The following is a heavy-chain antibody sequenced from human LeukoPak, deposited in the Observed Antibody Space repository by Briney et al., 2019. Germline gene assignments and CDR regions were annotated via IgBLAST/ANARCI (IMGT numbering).Heavy chain of an antibody. V-gene: IGHV5-51*01. CDR1: GSLFTSYW. Sequence: GASLKISWKGSGSLFTSYWIGWVRPLPGKGLGWMGIIYPGDSDTIYSPSFQGQVTISADKSISTAYLQWSSLKASDTAMYYCARLSDYVWGSRDYWGQGTLVTVSS. D-gene: IGHD3-16*01. J-gene: IGHJ4*02. CDR3: ARLSDYVWGSRDY. CDR2: IYPGDSDT.